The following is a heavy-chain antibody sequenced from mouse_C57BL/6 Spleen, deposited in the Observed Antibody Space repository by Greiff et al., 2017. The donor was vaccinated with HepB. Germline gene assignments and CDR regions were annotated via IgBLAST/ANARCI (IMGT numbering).Heavy chain of an antibody. V-gene: IGHV5-4*01. CDR1: GFTFSSYA. CDR2: ISDGGSYT. D-gene: IGHD2-3*01. CDR3: AREGWLLPYYFDY. J-gene: IGHJ2*01. Sequence: EVMLVESGGGLVKPGGSLKLSCAASGFTFSSYAMSWVRQTPEKRLEWVATISDGGSYTYYPDNVKGRFTISRDNAKNNLYLQMSHLKSEDTAMYYCAREGWLLPYYFDYWGQGTTLTVSS.